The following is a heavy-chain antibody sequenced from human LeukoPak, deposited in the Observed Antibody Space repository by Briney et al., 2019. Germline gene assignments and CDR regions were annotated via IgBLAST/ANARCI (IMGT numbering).Heavy chain of an antibody. J-gene: IGHJ5*02. D-gene: IGHD1-26*01. Sequence: GGSLRLSCAASGFTFSSYAMNWVRQAPGKELEWVSSISSSSSYIYYADSVKGRFTISRDNAKNSLYLQMNSLRAEDTAVYYCARFFRVGATRWFDPWGQGTLVTVSS. CDR1: GFTFSSYA. CDR2: ISSSSSYI. V-gene: IGHV3-21*01. CDR3: ARFFRVGATRWFDP.